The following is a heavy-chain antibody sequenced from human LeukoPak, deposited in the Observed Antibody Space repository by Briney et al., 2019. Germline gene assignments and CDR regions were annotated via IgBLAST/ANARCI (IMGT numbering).Heavy chain of an antibody. Sequence: SETLSLTCTVSGGSISSYYWGWIRQPPGKGLEWIGSSSYYNPSLKTRVTISIDTSKNQFSLKLTSVTAADTAVYFCARVVRGVIVSGYYLDYWGQGTLVTVSS. CDR2: SS. V-gene: IGHV4-39*07. CDR1: GGSISSYY. J-gene: IGHJ4*02. CDR3: ARVVRGVIVSGYYLDY. D-gene: IGHD3-10*01.